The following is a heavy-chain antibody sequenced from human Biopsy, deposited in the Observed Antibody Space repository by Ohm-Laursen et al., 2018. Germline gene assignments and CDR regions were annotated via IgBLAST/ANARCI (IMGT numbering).Heavy chain of an antibody. V-gene: IGHV3-33*01. CDR1: GFTFSSYG. J-gene: IGHJ4*02. CDR2: IWYDGSNK. Sequence: SLRLSCAASGFTFSSYGMHWVRQAPGKGLEWVAVIWYDGSNKYYADSVKGRFTISRDNSKNTLYLQMSSLRAEDTAVYYCASEMMSEAGGFDYWGQGTLVTVSS. D-gene: IGHD3-10*01. CDR3: ASEMMSEAGGFDY.